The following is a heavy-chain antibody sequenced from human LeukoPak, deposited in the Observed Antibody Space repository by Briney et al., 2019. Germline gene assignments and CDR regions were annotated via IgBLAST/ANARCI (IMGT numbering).Heavy chain of an antibody. J-gene: IGHJ4*02. CDR1: GFTFSSYA. CDR2: ISGSGDSA. CDR3: ATTLRSLDSSFDY. D-gene: IGHD3-9*01. Sequence: GGPLRLSCAASGFTFSSYAMSWVRQAPGKGLEWVSLISGSGDSAYFADSVKGRFTISRDNSRNTLYLQMSSLRAEDTALYYCATTLRSLDSSFDYWGQGTLVTVSS. V-gene: IGHV3-23*01.